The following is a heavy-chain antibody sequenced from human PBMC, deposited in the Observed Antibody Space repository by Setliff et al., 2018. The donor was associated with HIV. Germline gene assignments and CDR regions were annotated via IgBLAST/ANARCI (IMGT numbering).Heavy chain of an antibody. J-gene: IGHJ6*03. CDR1: GGIFSRFA. CDR2: IIPIFGTP. V-gene: IGHV1-69*05. CDR3: ASSAGAVPTTAPYGDYYYYFYMDV. D-gene: IGHD1-1*01. Sequence: ASVKVSCKASGGIFSRFAFSWVRQAPGQGLEWRGGIIPIFGTPNYAQKFQGRVTITTDESTNTVYMELYSLTSEDTAIYYCASSAGAVPTTAPYGDYYYYFYMDVWGKGTTVTV.